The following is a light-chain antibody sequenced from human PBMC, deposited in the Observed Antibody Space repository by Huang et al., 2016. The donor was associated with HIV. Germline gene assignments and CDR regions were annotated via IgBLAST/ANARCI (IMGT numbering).Light chain of an antibody. Sequence: EIVMTQSPATLSVSPGERATLSCRASQSVDSNLAWYQQRRGQAPMLLIYGASTRATGIPARVSGSGSETEFTLTISSLQSVDVAVYFCQQYNKWPPLTFGQGTKVEMK. CDR2: GAS. V-gene: IGKV3-15*01. CDR1: QSVDSN. CDR3: QQYNKWPPLT. J-gene: IGKJ1*01.